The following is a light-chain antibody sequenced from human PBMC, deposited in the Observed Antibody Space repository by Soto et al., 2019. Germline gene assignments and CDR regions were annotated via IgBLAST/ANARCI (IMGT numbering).Light chain of an antibody. J-gene: IGKJ5*01. CDR3: QQRSNWPSIT. CDR2: AAS. Sequence: DIVLTQSPATLSLSPGERATLSCRASQSVSSYLAWYQQKPGQAPRLLIYAASNRATGIPARFSGSGSGTDVTLTIISIEPEDVSVYYCQQRSNWPSITFGQGTRLEIK. CDR1: QSVSSY. V-gene: IGKV3-11*01.